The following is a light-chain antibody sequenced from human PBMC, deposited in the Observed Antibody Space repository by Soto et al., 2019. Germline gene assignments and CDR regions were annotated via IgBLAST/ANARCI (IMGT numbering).Light chain of an antibody. CDR1: SSDVGGYDY. J-gene: IGLJ3*02. CDR3: SSFTSSHTGV. CDR2: EVS. Sequence: QSALTQPASVSGSPGQSIAISCTGTSSDVGGYDYVSWYQQHPGRAPKVLIYEVSNRPSGVSTRFSGSKSGNTASLTISGLQAEDEADYYCSSFTSSHTGVFGGGTKLTVL. V-gene: IGLV2-14*01.